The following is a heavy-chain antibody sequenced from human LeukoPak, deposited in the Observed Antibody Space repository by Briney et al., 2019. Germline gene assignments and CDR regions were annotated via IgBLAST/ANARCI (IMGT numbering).Heavy chain of an antibody. J-gene: IGHJ6*02. CDR3: ARDRWYTLDV. Sequence: GGSLRLSCAASGFTFSSYAMTWVRQAPGKGLEWVSTITGSGGSTYYADSVKGRFTISRDNSKNTLYLQMNSLRAEDTATYYCARDRWYTLDVWGQGTTVIVSS. V-gene: IGHV3-23*01. D-gene: IGHD1-1*01. CDR2: ITGSGGST. CDR1: GFTFSSYA.